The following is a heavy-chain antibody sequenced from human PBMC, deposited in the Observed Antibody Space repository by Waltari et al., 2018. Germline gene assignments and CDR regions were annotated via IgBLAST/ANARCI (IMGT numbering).Heavy chain of an antibody. CDR1: GYTFTSYY. Sequence: QVQLVQSGAEVKKPGASVKVSCKASGYTFTSYYMHWVRPAPGKGLAWMGIINPSGGSTSYAQKFQGRVTMTRDTSTSTVYMELSSLRSEDTAVYYCARDQGDIVVVVAASVGMDVWGKGTTVTVSS. J-gene: IGHJ6*03. D-gene: IGHD2-15*01. CDR2: INPSGGST. CDR3: ARDQGDIVVVVAASVGMDV. V-gene: IGHV1-46*01.